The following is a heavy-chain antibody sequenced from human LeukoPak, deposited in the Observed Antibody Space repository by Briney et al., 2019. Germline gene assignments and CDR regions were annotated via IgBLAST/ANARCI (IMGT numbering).Heavy chain of an antibody. CDR1: GGTFSSYA. CDR3: ARGTIAVAGYFDY. CDR2: IIPIFGTA. J-gene: IGHJ4*02. Sequence: SVKVSCKASGGTFSSYAISWVRQAPGQGLEWMGEIIPIFGTANYAQKFQGRVTITADKSTSTAYMELSSLRSEDTAVYYCARGTIAVAGYFDYWGQGTLVTVSS. V-gene: IGHV1-69*06. D-gene: IGHD6-19*01.